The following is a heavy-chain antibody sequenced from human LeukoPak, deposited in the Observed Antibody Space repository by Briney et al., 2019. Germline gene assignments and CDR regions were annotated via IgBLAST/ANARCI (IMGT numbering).Heavy chain of an antibody. D-gene: IGHD3-22*01. CDR3: ASRYYYDSSGYYGGGNFDY. CDR2: IRYDGSNK. CDR1: GFTFSSYG. V-gene: IGHV3-30*02. Sequence: GGSLRLSCAASGFTFSSYGMHWVRQAPGKGLEWVAFIRYDGSNKYYADSVKGRFTISRDNSKNTLYLQMNSLRAEDTAVYYCASRYYYDSSGYYGGGNFDYWGQGTLVTVSS. J-gene: IGHJ4*02.